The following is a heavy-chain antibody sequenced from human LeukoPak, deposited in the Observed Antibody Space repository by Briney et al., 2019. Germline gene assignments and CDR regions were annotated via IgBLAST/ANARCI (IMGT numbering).Heavy chain of an antibody. CDR3: AREGYSYGPITYYYYGMDV. CDR2: INPSGGST. CDR1: GYIFTSYY. V-gene: IGHV1-46*01. D-gene: IGHD5-18*01. Sequence: ASVKVSCKASGYIFTSYYMHWVRQAPGQGLEWMGIINPSGGSTSYAQKFQGRVTMTRDTSTSTAYMELRSLRSDDTAVYYCAREGYSYGPITYYYYGMDVWGQGTTVTVSS. J-gene: IGHJ6*02.